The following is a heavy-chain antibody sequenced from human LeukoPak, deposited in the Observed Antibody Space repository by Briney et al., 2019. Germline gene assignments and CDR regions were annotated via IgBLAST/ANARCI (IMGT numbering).Heavy chain of an antibody. CDR3: ARDRIAVAGTGDFDY. CDR2: INWNGGST. V-gene: IGHV3-20*04. D-gene: IGHD6-19*01. Sequence: GGSLRLSCAASGFTFDDYGMSWVRQAPGKGLECVSGINWNGGSTGYADSVKGRFTISRDNAKNSLYLQMNSLRAEDTAVYYCARDRIAVAGTGDFDYWGQGTLVTVSS. CDR1: GFTFDDYG. J-gene: IGHJ4*02.